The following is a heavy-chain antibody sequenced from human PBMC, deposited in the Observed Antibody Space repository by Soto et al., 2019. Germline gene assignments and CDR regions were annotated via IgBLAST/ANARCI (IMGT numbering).Heavy chain of an antibody. Sequence: QVQLQESGPGLVKPSQTLSLTCTVSGGSVSSGAYCWSWIRQHPGKGLEWIGYICHSGTTWYNPSFKSRVTTSVDKSQNQFSLKLSSVTAADTAVYYCARLVPYGDFDYWGQGTLVTVSS. CDR1: GGSVSSGAYC. CDR2: ICHSGTT. D-gene: IGHD4-17*01. J-gene: IGHJ4*02. V-gene: IGHV4-31*03. CDR3: ARLVPYGDFDY.